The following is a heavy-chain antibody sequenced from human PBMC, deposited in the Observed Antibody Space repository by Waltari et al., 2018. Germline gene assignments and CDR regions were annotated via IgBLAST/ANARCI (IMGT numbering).Heavy chain of an antibody. CDR1: GGSISSYY. V-gene: IGHV4-59*01. CDR3: AVGESRIAAAGLAFDY. D-gene: IGHD6-13*01. Sequence: QVQLQESGPGLVKPSETLSLTCTVSGGSISSYYWSWIRQPPGKGLEWIGYIYYSGSTNYNPSRKSRVTISVDTSKNQFSLKLSSVTAADTAVYYCAVGESRIAAAGLAFDYWGQGTLVTVSS. J-gene: IGHJ4*02. CDR2: IYYSGST.